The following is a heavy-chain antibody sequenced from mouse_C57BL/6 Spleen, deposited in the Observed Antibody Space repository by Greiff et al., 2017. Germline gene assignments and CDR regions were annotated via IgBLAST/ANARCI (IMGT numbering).Heavy chain of an antibody. CDR3: ARGRNYDYAMDY. V-gene: IGHV5-16*01. CDR2: INYDGSST. CDR1: GFTFSDYY. D-gene: IGHD2-1*01. J-gene: IGHJ4*01. Sequence: EVTLVESEGGLVQPGSSMKLSCTASGFTFSDYYMAWVRQVPEKGLEWVANINYDGSSTYYLDSLKSRFLISRDNAKNILYLQMSSLKSEDTATYYCARGRNYDYAMDYWGQGTSVTVAS.